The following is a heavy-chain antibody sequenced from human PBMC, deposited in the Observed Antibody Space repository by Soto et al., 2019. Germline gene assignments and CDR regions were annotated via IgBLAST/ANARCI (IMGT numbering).Heavy chain of an antibody. V-gene: IGHV4-59*01. CDR3: ARGAGYSSGHFYFDY. J-gene: IGHJ4*02. CDR1: GASISSYY. D-gene: IGHD6-19*01. Sequence: PSETLSLTCTVSGASISSYYWSWIRQPPGKGLEWIGYISYSGSTSYNPSLKSRVTISEDTSKNQFSLKLNSVTAADTAVYYCARGAGYSSGHFYFDYWGQGTLVTV. CDR2: ISYSGST.